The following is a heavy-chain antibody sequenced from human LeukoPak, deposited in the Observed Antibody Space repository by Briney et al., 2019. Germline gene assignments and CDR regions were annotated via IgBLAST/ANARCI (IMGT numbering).Heavy chain of an antibody. D-gene: IGHD3-22*01. J-gene: IGHJ3*02. Sequence: PGGSLRLSCAASGFTFTTSGMNWVRQAPRKGLEWVSFISSSSTYIYYEDSVKGRFTISRDNAENSLYLQMSSLRAEDTAVYYCARGGRILGTAISGYSYDASHLDAFDIWGQGTTVTVSS. CDR1: GFTFTTSG. CDR2: ISSSSTYI. CDR3: ARGGRILGTAISGYSYDASHLDAFDI. V-gene: IGHV3-21*01.